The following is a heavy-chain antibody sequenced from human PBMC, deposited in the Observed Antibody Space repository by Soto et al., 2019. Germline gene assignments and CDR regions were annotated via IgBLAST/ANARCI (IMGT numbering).Heavy chain of an antibody. J-gene: IGHJ5*02. Sequence: SDTLSLTCTGSGGSISPYSWCWIGHPPVTGLEWIGDIYYAVSTSYTPSLRSLVTISVETSQNPFSLILSPVTSSYTAVYYCARDQLRSGLYVWFDPWGQGTLVTV. D-gene: IGHD6-25*01. V-gene: IGHV4-59*01. CDR2: IYYAVST. CDR3: ARDQLRSGLYVWFDP. CDR1: GGSISPYS.